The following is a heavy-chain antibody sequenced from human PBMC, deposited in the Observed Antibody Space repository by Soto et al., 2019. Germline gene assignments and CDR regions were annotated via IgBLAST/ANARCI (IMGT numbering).Heavy chain of an antibody. CDR2: ISFDSRDK. D-gene: IGHD2-21*02. V-gene: IGHV3-33*05. Sequence: QVQLVESGGGVVQPGRSLRLSCAASGFTFSAYGIHWVRQAPGKGLEWVATISFDSRDKLYVDSMNGRLTISRENSRNTVYLQMDCLRAEDTAVYHCARVCGGDCGNAFDVWGQGTVVAVSS. CDR1: GFTFSAYG. J-gene: IGHJ3*01. CDR3: ARVCGGDCGNAFDV.